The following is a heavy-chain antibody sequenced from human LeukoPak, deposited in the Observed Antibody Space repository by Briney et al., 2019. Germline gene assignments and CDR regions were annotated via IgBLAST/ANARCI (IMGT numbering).Heavy chain of an antibody. CDR1: GGSISSTNW. CDR2: MPRSGIT. CDR3: SRESGACSPLGY. V-gene: IGHV4-4*02. J-gene: IGHJ4*02. Sequence: SGTLSLTCGVAGGSISSTNWWSWVRQPPGQGLGWIGEMPRSGITNYKPSRKSRGALSPDKCKNHLSLKLTCVTAADTAVYYCSRESGACSPLGYWGQGTLVTVSS. D-gene: IGHD2-21*02.